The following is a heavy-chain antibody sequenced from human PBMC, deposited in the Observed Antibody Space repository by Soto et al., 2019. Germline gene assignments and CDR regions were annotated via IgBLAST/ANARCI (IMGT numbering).Heavy chain of an antibody. V-gene: IGHV1-8*01. Sequence: ASVKVSCKASGYTFTSYEINWVRQATGQGLEWMGWMDPNSGDTAYAQKFQGRVTMTSNTSISTAYMELSSLKSEDTAVYYCAKGRLLGVREDLDHWGRGTRVTVSS. CDR3: AKGRLLGVREDLDH. CDR2: MDPNSGDT. D-gene: IGHD3-10*01. J-gene: IGHJ4*02. CDR1: GYTFTSYE.